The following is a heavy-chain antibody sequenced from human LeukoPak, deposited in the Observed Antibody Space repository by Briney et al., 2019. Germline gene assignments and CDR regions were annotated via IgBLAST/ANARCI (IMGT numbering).Heavy chain of an antibody. CDR3: AGGVTAGQKEIFDY. CDR2: ISSSGSTI. J-gene: IGHJ4*02. Sequence: PGGSPRLSCAGSGFTFSSNALSWVRQAPGKGLEWVSYISSSGSTIYYADSVKGRFTISRDNAKNSLYLQMNSLRAEDTAVYYCAGGVTAGQKEIFDYWGQGTLVTVSS. V-gene: IGHV3-48*03. D-gene: IGHD2-21*02. CDR1: GFTFSSNA.